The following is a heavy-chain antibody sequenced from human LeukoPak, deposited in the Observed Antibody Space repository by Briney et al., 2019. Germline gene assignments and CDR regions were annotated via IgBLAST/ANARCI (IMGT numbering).Heavy chain of an antibody. V-gene: IGHV1-3*01. J-gene: IGHJ5*02. D-gene: IGHD6-13*01. Sequence: ASVKVSCKASGYIFTSYAMHWVRQAPRQRLEWMGWINAGNGNTKYSQKFQGRVTITRDTSATTVYMELSSLRSEDTAVYYCARDIDRVFNWFDHWGQGTLVTVSS. CDR3: ARDIDRVFNWFDH. CDR2: INAGNGNT. CDR1: GYIFTSYA.